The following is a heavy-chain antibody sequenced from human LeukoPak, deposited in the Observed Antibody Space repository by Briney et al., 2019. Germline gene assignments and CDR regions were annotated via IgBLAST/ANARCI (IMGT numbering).Heavy chain of an antibody. CDR1: GGSISSYY. CDR3: ARLGSTFDI. D-gene: IGHD2-2*01. CDR2: IFYSGGS. J-gene: IGHJ3*02. Sequence: KSSGTLSHTCTVSGGSISSYYWTWIRQPPGKGLEWIGYIFYSGGSNYNPSLKSRVTISVDTSKNHFSLKLSSVTAADTAVYYCARLGSTFDIWGQGTMVTVSS. V-gene: IGHV4-59*08.